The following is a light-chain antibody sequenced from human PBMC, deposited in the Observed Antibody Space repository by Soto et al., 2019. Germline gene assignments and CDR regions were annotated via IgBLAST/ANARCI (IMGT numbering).Light chain of an antibody. Sequence: QSVLTQPPSASGTPGQRVTISCSGGSSNIGTNAVNWYQQLPGTAPKLLIYNNNQRPSGVPERISGSKSGTSASLAISGPQSEDEADYYCAAWDDSLNGYVFGTGTKVTVL. J-gene: IGLJ1*01. CDR2: NNN. V-gene: IGLV1-44*01. CDR1: SSNIGTNA. CDR3: AAWDDSLNGYV.